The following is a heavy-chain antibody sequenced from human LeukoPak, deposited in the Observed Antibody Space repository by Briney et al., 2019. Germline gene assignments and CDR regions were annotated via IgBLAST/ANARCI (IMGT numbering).Heavy chain of an antibody. J-gene: IGHJ5*02. CDR3: ARDRRASGSYYRWFDP. CDR2: IIPIFGTA. D-gene: IGHD1-26*01. CDR1: GGTFSSYA. Sequence: SVKVSCKASGGTFSSYAISWVRQAPGQGLEWMGGIIPIFGTANYAQKFQGRVTITADESTSTAYMELSNLRSEDAAVYYCARDRRASGSYYRWFDPWGQGTLVTVSS. V-gene: IGHV1-69*13.